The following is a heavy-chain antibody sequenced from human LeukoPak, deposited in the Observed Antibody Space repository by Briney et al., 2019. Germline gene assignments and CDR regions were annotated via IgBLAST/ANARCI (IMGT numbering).Heavy chain of an antibody. CDR3: ARDRMVRGGAYYYYYYMDV. CDR2: INPSGGST. CDR1: GYTFTSYY. D-gene: IGHD3-10*01. Sequence: ASVKVSCKSSGYTFTSYYMHWVRQAPGQGLEWMGIINPSGGSTNYAQKFQGRVTITADKSTSTAYMELSSLRSEDTAVYYCARDRMVRGGAYYYYYYMDVWGKGTTVTVSS. V-gene: IGHV1-46*01. J-gene: IGHJ6*03.